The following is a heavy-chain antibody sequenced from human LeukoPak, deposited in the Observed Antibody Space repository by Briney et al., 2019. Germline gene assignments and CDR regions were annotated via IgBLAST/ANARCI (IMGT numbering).Heavy chain of an antibody. Sequence: GGSLRLSCAASGFTVSSNYMSWVRLAPGKGLEWVAVMSFDGTHIYYADSVKGRFTISRDNSKNTLYLQMNSLRAEDTAVYYCARCSGYGMDVWGQGTTVTVSS. D-gene: IGHD3-10*02. CDR1: GFTVSSNY. CDR2: MSFDGTHI. J-gene: IGHJ6*02. V-gene: IGHV3-30-3*01. CDR3: ARCSGYGMDV.